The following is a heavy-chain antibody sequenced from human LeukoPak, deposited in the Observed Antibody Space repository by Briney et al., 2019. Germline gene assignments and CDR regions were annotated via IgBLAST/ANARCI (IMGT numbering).Heavy chain of an antibody. Sequence: SETLSLTCTVSGYSISSGYYWGWIRQPPGKGLEWIGSIYHSGSTYYNPSLKSRVTISVDTSKNQFSLKLSSVTAADTAVYYCASTEGYSYGPADYWGQGTLVTVSS. CDR1: GYSISSGYY. D-gene: IGHD5-18*01. CDR3: ASTEGYSYGPADY. V-gene: IGHV4-38-2*02. J-gene: IGHJ4*02. CDR2: IYHSGST.